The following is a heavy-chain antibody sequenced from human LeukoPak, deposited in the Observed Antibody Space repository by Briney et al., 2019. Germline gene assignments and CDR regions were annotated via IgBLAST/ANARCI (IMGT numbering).Heavy chain of an antibody. CDR1: GFTFSSYA. CDR3: AKDRWADFFTRSYMDV. V-gene: IGHV3-30-3*01. Sequence: PGGSLRLSCAASGFTFSSYAMHWVRQAPGKGLEWVAVISYDGSNKYYADSVKGRFTISRDNSKNTLYLQMNSLRAEDTAVYYCAKDRWADFFTRSYMDVWGKGTTVTVSS. CDR2: ISYDGSNK. D-gene: IGHD3-3*01. J-gene: IGHJ6*03.